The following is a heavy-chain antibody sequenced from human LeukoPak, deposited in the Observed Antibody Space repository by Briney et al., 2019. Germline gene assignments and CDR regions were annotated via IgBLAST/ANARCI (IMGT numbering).Heavy chain of an antibody. V-gene: IGHV1-24*01. D-gene: IGHD3-9*01. J-gene: IGHJ5*02. CDR3: ATVGADILTGINWFDP. Sequence: ASVKVSCKVSGYTLTELSMHWVRQAPGKGHEGRGGFDPEDGETIYAQKFQGRVTMTEDTSTDTAYMELSSLRSEDTAVYYCATVGADILTGINWFDPWGQGTLVTVSS. CDR2: FDPEDGET. CDR1: GYTLTELS.